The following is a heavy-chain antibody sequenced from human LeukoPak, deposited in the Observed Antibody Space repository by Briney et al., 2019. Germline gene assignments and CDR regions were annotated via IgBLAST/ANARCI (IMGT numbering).Heavy chain of an antibody. CDR2: ISGSDSST. J-gene: IGHJ4*02. CDR1: GFTFSRFT. V-gene: IGHV3-23*01. CDR3: AKGGGWLYYFDY. Sequence: GGSLRLSCAASGFTFSRFTMNWVRQAPGKGLEWVSGISGSDSSTYYADSVKGRFTISRDNSKNTLYLHMSSLRAEDTAVYYCAKGGGWLYYFDYWGQGTLVTVSS. D-gene: IGHD4-23*01.